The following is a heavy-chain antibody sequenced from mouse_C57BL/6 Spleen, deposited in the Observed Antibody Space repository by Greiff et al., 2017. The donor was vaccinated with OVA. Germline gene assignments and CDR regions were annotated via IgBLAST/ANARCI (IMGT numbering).Heavy chain of an antibody. CDR2: IDPETGGP. D-gene: IGHD1-1*01. Sequence: QVQLQQSGAELVRPGASVTLSCKASGYTFTDYEMHWVKQTPVHGLEWIGAIDPETGGPAYNQKFKGKAILTADKSSSTAYMELRSLTSEDSAVYYCTRHYYGSPWYFDVWGTGTTVTVSS. J-gene: IGHJ1*03. V-gene: IGHV1-15*01. CDR3: TRHYYGSPWYFDV. CDR1: GYTFTDYE.